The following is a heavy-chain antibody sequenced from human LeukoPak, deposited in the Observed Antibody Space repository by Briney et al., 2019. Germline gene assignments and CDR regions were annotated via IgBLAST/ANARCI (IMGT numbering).Heavy chain of an antibody. CDR2: ISSSSSYI. Sequence: GGSLRLSCAASGLTFSSYSMNWVRQAPGKGLEWVSSISSSSSYIYYADSVKGRFTISRDNAKNSLYLQMNSLRAEDTAVYYCARSGSSGWYPFSGFGYWGQGTLVTVSS. D-gene: IGHD6-19*01. J-gene: IGHJ4*02. CDR3: ARSGSSGWYPFSGFGY. V-gene: IGHV3-21*01. CDR1: GLTFSSYS.